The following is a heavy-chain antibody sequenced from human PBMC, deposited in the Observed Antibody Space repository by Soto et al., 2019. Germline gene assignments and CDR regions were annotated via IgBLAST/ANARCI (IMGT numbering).Heavy chain of an antibody. V-gene: IGHV3-66*01. CDR3: GLGDFEF. J-gene: IGHJ4*02. CDR2: MFSGGNT. Sequence: GGSLRLSCAASGLTVSNNYMSWVRQAPGGGLEWVSIMFSGGNTYYADSVKGRFTISRDSSKNTVFLQMNNLRVDDTAVYYCGLGDFEFWGQGTVVTVSS. CDR1: GLTVSNNY.